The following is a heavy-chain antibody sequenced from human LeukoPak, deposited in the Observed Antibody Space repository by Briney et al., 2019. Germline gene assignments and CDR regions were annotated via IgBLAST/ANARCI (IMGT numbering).Heavy chain of an antibody. CDR3: AKSPGYSYGY. CDR2: MSGSGGST. CDR1: GFTFSSYA. J-gene: IGHJ4*02. V-gene: IGHV3-23*01. D-gene: IGHD5-18*01. Sequence: GGSLRLSCAASGFTFSSYAMSWVRQAPGKGLGWVSRMSGSGGSTYYADSVKGRFTISRDNSKNTLYLHMSSLRAEDTAVYYCAKSPGYSYGYWRQGTLVTVSS.